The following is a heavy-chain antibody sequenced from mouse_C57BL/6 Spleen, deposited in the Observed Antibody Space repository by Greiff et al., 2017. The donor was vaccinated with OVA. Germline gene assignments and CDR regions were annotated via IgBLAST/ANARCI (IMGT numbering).Heavy chain of an antibody. CDR1: GYAFSSYW. CDR3: ARSRGTTWYVDV. Sequence: VMLVESGAELVKPGASVKISCKASGYAFSSYWMNWVKQRPGKGLEWIGQIYPGDGDTNYNGKFKGKATLTADKSSSTAYMQLSSLTSEDSAVYFCARSRGTTWYVDVWGTGTTVTVSS. V-gene: IGHV1-80*01. CDR2: IYPGDGDT. J-gene: IGHJ1*03. D-gene: IGHD2-12*01.